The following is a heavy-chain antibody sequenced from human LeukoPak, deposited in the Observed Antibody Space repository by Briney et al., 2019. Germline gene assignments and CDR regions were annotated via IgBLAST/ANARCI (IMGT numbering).Heavy chain of an antibody. CDR1: GGTFSSYA. CDR2: IIPILGIA. CDR3: ARDRYCSSTSCYSWFDP. V-gene: IGHV1-69*04. Sequence: ASVKVSCKASGGTFSSYAISWVRQAPGQGLEWMGRIIPILGIANYAQKFQGRVTITADKSTSTAYMELSSLRSEDTAVYHCARDRYCSSTSCYSWFDPWGQGTLVTVSS. D-gene: IGHD2-2*02. J-gene: IGHJ5*02.